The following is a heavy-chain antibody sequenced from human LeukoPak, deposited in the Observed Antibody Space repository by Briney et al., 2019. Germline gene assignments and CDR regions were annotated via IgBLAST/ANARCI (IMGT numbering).Heavy chain of an antibody. V-gene: IGHV1-58*02. D-gene: IGHD3-16*01. J-gene: IGHJ4*02. Sequence: GASVKVSCKASGFTFTSSAMQWVRQARGQRLEWIGWIVVGSGNTNYAQKFQERVTITRDMSTSTAYMELSSLRSEDTAVYYCAAGFMTLYYFDYWGQGTLVTVSS. CDR1: GFTFTSSA. CDR2: IVVGSGNT. CDR3: AAGFMTLYYFDY.